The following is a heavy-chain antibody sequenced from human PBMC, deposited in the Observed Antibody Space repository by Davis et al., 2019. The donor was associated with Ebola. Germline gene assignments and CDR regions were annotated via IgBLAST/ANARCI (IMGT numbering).Heavy chain of an antibody. CDR1: GGSISSYY. CDR3: ARVLRRYYDYVWGQDYYGMDV. V-gene: IGHV4-59*01. CDR2: IYYTGRT. D-gene: IGHD3-16*01. Sequence: MPSETLSLTCTVSGGSISSYYWNWIRQPPGKGLEWIGYIYYTGRTNYNPSLKSRVTISVDTSKNQFSLKLSSVTAADTAVYYCARVLRRYYDYVWGQDYYGMDVWGQGTTVTVSS. J-gene: IGHJ6*02.